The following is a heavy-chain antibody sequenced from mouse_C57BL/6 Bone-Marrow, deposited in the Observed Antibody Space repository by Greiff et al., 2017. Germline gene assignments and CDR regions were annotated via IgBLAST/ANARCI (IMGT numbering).Heavy chain of an antibody. D-gene: IGHD1-1*01. CDR1: GYTFTSYW. V-gene: IGHV1-53*01. CDR3: ARKTTVVPDYAMDY. J-gene: IGHJ4*01. CDR2: INPSNGGT. Sequence: QVQLQQPGTELVKPGASVKLSCKASGYTFTSYWMHWVKQRPGQGLEWIGNINPSNGGTNYNEKFKSKATLTVDNSSSTAYMQLSSLTSEDSAVXYCARKTTVVPDYAMDYWGQGTSVTVSS.